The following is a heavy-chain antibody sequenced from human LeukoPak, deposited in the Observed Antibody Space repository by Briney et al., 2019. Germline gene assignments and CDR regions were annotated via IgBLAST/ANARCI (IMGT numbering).Heavy chain of an antibody. V-gene: IGHV3-33*01. J-gene: IGHJ4*02. CDR3: ARAAGESYFDY. D-gene: IGHD3-10*01. CDR2: IWYDGSNK. CDR1: GFSFSSYG. Sequence: PGASLRLSCAASGFSFSSYGIQWVRQAPGKGLEWVAGIWYDGSNKYYADSVKGRFTISRDNSKNTLYLQMNSLRAEDTAVYYCARAAGESYFDYWGQGTLVTVSS.